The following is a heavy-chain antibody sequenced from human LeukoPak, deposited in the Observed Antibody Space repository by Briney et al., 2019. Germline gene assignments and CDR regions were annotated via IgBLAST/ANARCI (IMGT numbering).Heavy chain of an antibody. CDR3: ARETKHSSGSVGGFDP. V-gene: IGHV1-8*01. D-gene: IGHD3-22*01. J-gene: IGHJ5*02. CDR1: GYTFTTYD. Sequence: ASVKVSCKASGYTFTTYDINWVRQATGQGLEWMGWMNPNSGNTGYAQKFQGRVTMTRNTSISTAYMELSSLRSEDTAVYYCARETKHSSGSVGGFDPWGQGTLVTVSS. CDR2: MNPNSGNT.